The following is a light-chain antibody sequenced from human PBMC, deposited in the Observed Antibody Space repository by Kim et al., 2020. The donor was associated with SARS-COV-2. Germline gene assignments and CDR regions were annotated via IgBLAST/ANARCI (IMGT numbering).Light chain of an antibody. J-gene: IGKJ4*01. CDR1: HSVSSR. CDR3: QQYDKWPLT. CDR2: DSS. V-gene: IGKV3-15*01. Sequence: LSPGERAPLTCRASHSVSSRFAWYQQKPGQAPRLLIYDSSTRATGIPARISGSGSGTGFTLTISSLQSEDSAIYYCQQYDKWPLTFGGGTKVDIK.